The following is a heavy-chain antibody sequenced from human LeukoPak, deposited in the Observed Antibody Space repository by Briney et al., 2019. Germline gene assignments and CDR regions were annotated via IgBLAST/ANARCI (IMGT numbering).Heavy chain of an antibody. CDR1: GYSFTSYW. V-gene: IGHV5-51*01. CDR3: ARHPSKATFDP. Sequence: GESLKISCKGSGYSFTSYWIGWVRQMPGRGLEWMGIIYPGDSDTRYSPSFQGQVTISADKSISTAYLQWSSLKASDAAMYYCARHPSKATFDPWGQGTLVTVSS. J-gene: IGHJ5*02. CDR2: IYPGDSDT.